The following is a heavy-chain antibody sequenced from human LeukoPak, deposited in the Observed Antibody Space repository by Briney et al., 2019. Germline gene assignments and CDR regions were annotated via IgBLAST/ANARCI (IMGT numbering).Heavy chain of an antibody. CDR1: GDSVSSTSDA. CDR3: ARSAAGTVDY. V-gene: IGHV6-1*01. Sequence: SQTLSLTCAIAGDSVSSTSDAWNWLRQSPSRGLDWLGRTYYRSKLYNEYAASVKGRITINPDTSNNQFTLQLNSVTAEDSAVYYCARSAAGTVDYWGQGTLVTVSS. CDR2: TYYRSKLYN. J-gene: IGHJ4*02. D-gene: IGHD6-13*01.